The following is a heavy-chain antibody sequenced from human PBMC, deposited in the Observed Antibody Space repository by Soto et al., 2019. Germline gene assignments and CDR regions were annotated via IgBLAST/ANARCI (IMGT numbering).Heavy chain of an antibody. J-gene: IGHJ4*02. Sequence: QVQLVQSGAEVKKPGSSVKVSCKASGGTFNNYAISWVRQAPGQGLEWMGGIIPIIGTADYAHKFQGRLAISADESTGTNFMGLSRLGSEKPGLFYLARGGVDVGATSALDYRGQGTLV. D-gene: IGHD3-10*01. CDR3: ARGGVDVGATSALDY. CDR1: GGTFNNYA. V-gene: IGHV1-69*01. CDR2: IIPIIGTA.